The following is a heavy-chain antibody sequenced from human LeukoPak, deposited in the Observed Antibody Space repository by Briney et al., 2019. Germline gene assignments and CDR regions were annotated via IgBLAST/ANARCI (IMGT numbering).Heavy chain of an antibody. CDR2: IYYSGST. CDR3: ARTHIAAAGTDWFDP. V-gene: IGHV4-30-4*01. D-gene: IGHD6-13*01. Sequence: SETLSLTCTVSGGSISSGDYYWSWIRQPPGKGLEWIGYIYYSGSTYYNPSLKSRVTISADTSKNQFSLKLSSVTAADTAVYYCARTHIAAAGTDWFDPWGQGTLVTVSS. CDR1: GGSISSGDYY. J-gene: IGHJ5*02.